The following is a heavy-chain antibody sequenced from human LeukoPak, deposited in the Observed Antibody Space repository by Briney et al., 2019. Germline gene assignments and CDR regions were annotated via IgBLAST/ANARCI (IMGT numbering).Heavy chain of an antibody. J-gene: IGHJ5*02. CDR1: GFTFSSYS. CDR3: ARGSGRLEWLPTNWFDP. D-gene: IGHD3-3*01. CDR2: ISSSSSYI. V-gene: IGHV3-21*01. Sequence: GGSLRLSCAASGFTFSSYSMNWVRQAPGKGMEWVSSISSSSSYIYYADSVKGRFTISRDNAKNSLYLQMNSLRAEDTAVYYCARGSGRLEWLPTNWFDPWGREPWSPSPQ.